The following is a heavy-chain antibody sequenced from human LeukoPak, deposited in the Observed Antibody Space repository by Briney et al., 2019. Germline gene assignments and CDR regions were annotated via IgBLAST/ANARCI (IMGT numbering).Heavy chain of an antibody. V-gene: IGHV4-39*07. CDR1: GGSISSTSYY. CDR3: ARGGYYSPLLGY. D-gene: IGHD2/OR15-2a*01. J-gene: IGHJ4*02. Sequence: SETLSLTCTVSGGSISSTSYYWGWIRQPPGKGLEWIGEINHSGSTNYNPSLKSRVTISVDTSKNQFSLKLSSVTAADTAVYYCARGGYYSPLLGYWGQGTLVTVSS. CDR2: INHSGST.